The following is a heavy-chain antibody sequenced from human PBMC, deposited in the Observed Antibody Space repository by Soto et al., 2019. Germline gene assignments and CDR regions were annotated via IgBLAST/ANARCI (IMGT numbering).Heavy chain of an antibody. Sequence: VGSLRLSCAASEFSFSSYAMHWIRQAPGKGLEWVAVISFDGNIIHYADSVKGRFIISRDNSKNTLYLQMHSLSGEDTAVYYCARTFDTITYYFDYWGQGTLVTVSS. CDR2: ISFDGNII. CDR1: EFSFSSYA. CDR3: ARTFDTITYYFDY. J-gene: IGHJ4*02. D-gene: IGHD3-9*01. V-gene: IGHV3-30-3*01.